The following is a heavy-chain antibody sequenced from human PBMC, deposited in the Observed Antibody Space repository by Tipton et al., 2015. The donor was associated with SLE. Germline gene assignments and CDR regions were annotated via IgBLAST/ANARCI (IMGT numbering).Heavy chain of an antibody. D-gene: IGHD1-1*01. V-gene: IGHV4-34*01. CDR3: ARRGVVQTFDY. J-gene: IGHJ4*02. Sequence: TLSLTCAVYGGSFSGYYWSWIRQPPGKGLEWIGEINHSGSTNYNPSLKSRVTISVDTSKNQFSLKLSSVTAADTAVYYCARRGVVQTFDYWGQGPLVTVSS. CDR2: INHSGST. CDR1: GGSFSGYY.